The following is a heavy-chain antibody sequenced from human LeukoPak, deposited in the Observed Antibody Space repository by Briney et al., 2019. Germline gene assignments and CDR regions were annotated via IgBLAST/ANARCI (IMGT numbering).Heavy chain of an antibody. CDR3: ARRTGDTFDI. CDR2: ISRSGSTI. D-gene: IGHD3-10*01. V-gene: IGHV3-48*03. J-gene: IGHJ3*02. Sequence: GGSLRLSCAASGFTFSSYGMTWVHQAPGKGLEWVSYISRSGSTIYYADSVKGRFTISRDSAQNSLYLQMNSLRAEDTALYHCARRTGDTFDIWGQGTMVTVSS. CDR1: GFTFSSYG.